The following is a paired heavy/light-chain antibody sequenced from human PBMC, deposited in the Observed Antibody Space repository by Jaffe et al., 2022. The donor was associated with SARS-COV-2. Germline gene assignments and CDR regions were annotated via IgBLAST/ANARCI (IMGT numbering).Light chain of an antibody. CDR2: WAS. V-gene: IGKV4-1*01. Sequence: DIVMTQSPDSLALSLGERATINCKSSHSVLYSSSNQNYLAWYQQKPGQPPKLLIYWASARESGVPDRFSGSGSGTDFTLTISSLQADDVAVYYCQQYYTTSPTFGQGTKVEIK. CDR1: HSVLYSSSNQNY. CDR3: QQYYTTSPT. J-gene: IGKJ1*01.
Heavy chain of an antibody. J-gene: IGHJ5*02. D-gene: IGHD2-2*01. CDR3: ARGGASSKWFDL. CDR2: IHYSGTT. Sequence: QVQLQESGPGLVKPSETLSLTCSVSGGSISDDYWSWIRQPPGKGLEWIAFIHYSGTTNYSPSLKSRVTISVDTSKNQYSLNLNSVTAADTAMYYCARGGASSKWFDLWGQGTLVTVSS. V-gene: IGHV4-59*01. CDR1: GGSISDDY.